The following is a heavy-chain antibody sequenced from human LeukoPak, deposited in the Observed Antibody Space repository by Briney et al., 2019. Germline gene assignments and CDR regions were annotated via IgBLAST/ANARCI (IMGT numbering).Heavy chain of an antibody. CDR2: ITSSGYST. J-gene: IGHJ4*02. V-gene: IGHV3-48*01. CDR3: ARRIDY. CDR1: GFTFSDYN. Sequence: PGGSLRLSCAASGFTFSDYNMHWVRQAPGKGLEWVSFITSSGYSTYYADSVKGRFTISRDNARNSLYLQMNSLRAEDTAVYYCARRIDYWGQGTLVAVSS.